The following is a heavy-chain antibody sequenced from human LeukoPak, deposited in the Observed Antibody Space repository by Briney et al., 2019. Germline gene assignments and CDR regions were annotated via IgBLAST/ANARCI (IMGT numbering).Heavy chain of an antibody. CDR3: ARDGLGSTLDY. J-gene: IGHJ4*02. D-gene: IGHD3/OR15-3a*01. CDR2: IKQDGSEE. CDR1: GFTFSNYG. Sequence: PGGSLRLSCAASGFTFSNYGMTWVRETPRKGLEWVANIKQDGSEEYYADSVRGRFTISRDNAKNSLYLQMNSLRAEDTAVYYCARDGLGSTLDYWGQGTLVTVYS. V-gene: IGHV3-7*01.